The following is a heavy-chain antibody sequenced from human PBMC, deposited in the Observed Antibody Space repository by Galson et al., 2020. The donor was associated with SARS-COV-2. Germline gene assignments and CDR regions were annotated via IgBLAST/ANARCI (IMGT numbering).Heavy chain of an antibody. V-gene: IGHV3-33*01. CDR3: ARDHSADTSWAPDY. CDR2: IWYDGSNK. J-gene: IGHJ4*02. D-gene: IGHD7-27*01. Sequence: GGSLRLSCAASGFTFSSYAMHWVRQAPGKGLEWVAVIWYDGSNKYYADSMKGRFTISRDNSNNTLYLQMNSLRADDTAVYYCARDHSADTSWAPDYWGQGTLVTVSS. CDR1: GFTFSSYA.